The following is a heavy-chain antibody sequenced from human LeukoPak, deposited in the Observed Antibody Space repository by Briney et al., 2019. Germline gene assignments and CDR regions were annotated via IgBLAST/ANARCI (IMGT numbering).Heavy chain of an antibody. D-gene: IGHD5-24*01. J-gene: IGHJ4*02. CDR2: ITSSGATT. Sequence: GGSLRLSCAASGFTFSSYAMSWVRQAPGKGLEWVSSITSSGATTYYADSVKGRFTISRGISKNTLYLQMNSLTAEDSAVYYCAKEFIAGDGHVDCDSWGQGTLVTVSS. CDR1: GFTFSSYA. V-gene: IGHV3-23*01. CDR3: AKEFIAGDGHVDCDS.